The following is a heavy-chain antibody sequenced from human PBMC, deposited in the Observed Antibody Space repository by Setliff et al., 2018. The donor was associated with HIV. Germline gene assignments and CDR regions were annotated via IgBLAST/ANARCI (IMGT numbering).Heavy chain of an antibody. J-gene: IGHJ5*02. CDR1: GFTFSNAW. V-gene: IGHV3-15*05. D-gene: IGHD1-1*01. Sequence: GSLRLSCAASGFTFSNAWMSWVRQAPGKGLEWVGRIKSKTDGGTTDYAAPVKGRFTISRDNAKNSLYLQMNSLRDEDTALYYCAKEGRVTTAFDLWGQGTLVTVSS. CDR3: AKEGRVTTAFDL. CDR2: IKSKTDGGTT.